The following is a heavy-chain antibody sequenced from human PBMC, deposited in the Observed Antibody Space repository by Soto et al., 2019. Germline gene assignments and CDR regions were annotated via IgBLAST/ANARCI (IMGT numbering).Heavy chain of an antibody. V-gene: IGHV3-9*01. CDR3: AKDIIAAAGPYYYYGMDV. CDR1: GFTFDDYA. CDR2: ISWNSGSI. D-gene: IGHD6-13*01. Sequence: PGGSLRLSCAASGFTFDDYAMHWVRQAPGKGLEWVSGISWNSGSIGYADSVKGRFTISRDNAKNSLYLQMNSLRAEDTALYYCAKDIIAAAGPYYYYGMDVWGQGTTVTVSS. J-gene: IGHJ6*02.